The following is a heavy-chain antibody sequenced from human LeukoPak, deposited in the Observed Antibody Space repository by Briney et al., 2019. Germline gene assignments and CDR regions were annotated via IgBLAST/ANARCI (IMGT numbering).Heavy chain of an antibody. Sequence: PSETLSLTCTVSGGSISSSSYYWGWIRQPPGKGLEWIGSIYYSGSTYYNPSLKSRVTISVDTSKNQFSLKLSSVTAADTAVYYCAREGPTLGYCSSTSCHRGGSQHWGQGTLVTVSS. CDR2: IYYSGST. D-gene: IGHD2-2*01. V-gene: IGHV4-39*07. CDR3: AREGPTLGYCSSTSCHRGGSQH. J-gene: IGHJ4*02. CDR1: GGSISSSSYY.